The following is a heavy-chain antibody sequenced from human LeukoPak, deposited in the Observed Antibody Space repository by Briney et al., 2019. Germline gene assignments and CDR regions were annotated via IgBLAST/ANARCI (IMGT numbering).Heavy chain of an antibody. D-gene: IGHD1-26*01. J-gene: IGHJ4*02. CDR1: VGSISSSSYY. CDR3: ARGLVEYTNNYFDY. CDR2: IYYSGST. Sequence: RPSEPLSLTCTVSVGSISSSSYYWGWIRQPPGKGLEWIGSIYYSGSTYYNPSLKSRVTISVDTSKNQFSLKLSSVTAADTAVYYCARGLVEYTNNYFDYWGQGTLVTVSS. V-gene: IGHV4-39*01.